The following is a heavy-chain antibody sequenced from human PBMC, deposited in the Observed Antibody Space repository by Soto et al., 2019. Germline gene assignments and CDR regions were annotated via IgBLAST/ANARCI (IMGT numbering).Heavy chain of an antibody. J-gene: IGHJ4*02. CDR3: ARAAPVLFDY. CDR1: GGSISSGGYS. Sequence: QLQLQESGSGLVKPSQTLSLTCAASGGSISSGGYSWSWIRQPPGKGLEWIGYIYHSGSTYYNPSLKSRVTITVDRFKNQFSPKLSSVTAADTAVYYCARAAPVLFDYWRQGTLVTVSS. V-gene: IGHV4-30-2*01. CDR2: IYHSGST.